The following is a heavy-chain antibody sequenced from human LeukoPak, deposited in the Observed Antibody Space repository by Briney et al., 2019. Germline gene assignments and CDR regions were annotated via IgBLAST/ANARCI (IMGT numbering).Heavy chain of an antibody. D-gene: IGHD3-22*01. CDR3: AKDIYYDSSGYRGYFDY. CDR1: GFTFSGYA. V-gene: IGHV3-30*18. CDR2: MSYDGSNK. Sequence: GTSLRLSCAASGFTFSGYAMHWVRQAPGKGLEWVAVMSYDGSNKYYVDSVKGRFTVSRDNSKNTLYQQMNSLRAEDTAVYYCAKDIYYDSSGYRGYFDYWGQGTLVTVSS. J-gene: IGHJ4*02.